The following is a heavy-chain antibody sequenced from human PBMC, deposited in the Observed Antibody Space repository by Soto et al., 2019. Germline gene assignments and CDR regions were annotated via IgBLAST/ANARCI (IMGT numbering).Heavy chain of an antibody. CDR1: GFTFSSYW. D-gene: IGHD3-10*01. V-gene: IGHV3-33*08. Sequence: LRLSCAASGFTFSSYWMSWVRQAPGKGLEWVAVIWYDGSNKYYADSVKGRFTISRDNSKNTLYLQMNSLRAEDTAVYYCAGALNYGSGSYPAYWGQGTLVTVSS. J-gene: IGHJ4*02. CDR3: AGALNYGSGSYPAY. CDR2: IWYDGSNK.